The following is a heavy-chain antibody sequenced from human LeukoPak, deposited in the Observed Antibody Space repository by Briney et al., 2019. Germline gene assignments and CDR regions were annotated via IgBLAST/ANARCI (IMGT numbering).Heavy chain of an antibody. D-gene: IGHD4-17*01. CDR2: MSSVGSKK. CDR3: AKKFRGTTVISGDYFDY. J-gene: IGHJ4*02. CDR1: GFTFSSYA. V-gene: IGHV3-30-3*02. Sequence: GGSLRLSCAASGFTFSSYAMHWVRQTPGKGLEWVAVMSSVGSKKYYADSVKGRFTISRDNSKNTLYLQMNSLRAEDTAVYYCAKKFRGTTVISGDYFDYWGQGTLVTVSS.